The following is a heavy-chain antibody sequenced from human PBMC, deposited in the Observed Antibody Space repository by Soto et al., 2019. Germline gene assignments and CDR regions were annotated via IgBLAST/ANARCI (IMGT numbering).Heavy chain of an antibody. J-gene: IGHJ3*02. CDR2: INPNSGGT. Sequence: ASVKVSCKASGYTFTGYYMHWVRQAPGQGLEWMGWINPNSGGTNYAQKFQGWVTMTRDTSISTAYMELSRLRSDDTAVYCCASVRDNWNECSFDIWGQGTMVTVSS. CDR3: ASVRDNWNECSFDI. V-gene: IGHV1-2*04. CDR1: GYTFTGYY. D-gene: IGHD1-1*01.